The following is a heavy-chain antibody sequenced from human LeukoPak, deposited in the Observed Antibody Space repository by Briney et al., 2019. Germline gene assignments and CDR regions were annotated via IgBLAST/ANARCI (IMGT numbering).Heavy chain of an antibody. CDR2: INHSGST. Sequence: SETLSLTCAVYGGSFSGYYWSWIRQPPGKGLEWIGEINHSGSTNYNPSPKSRVSISVDTSKNQFSLKLSSVTAADTAVYYCARVALWFRYYFDYWCQGTLVTVSS. J-gene: IGHJ4*02. V-gene: IGHV4-34*01. CDR3: ARVALWFRYYFDY. D-gene: IGHD3-10*01. CDR1: GGSFSGYY.